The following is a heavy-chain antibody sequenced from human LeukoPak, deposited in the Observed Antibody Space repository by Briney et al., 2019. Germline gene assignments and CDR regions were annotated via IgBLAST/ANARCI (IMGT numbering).Heavy chain of an antibody. Sequence: GRSLRLSCAASGFTFSSYGMHWVRQAPGKGLECVASISRNSGASTYYAASVKGRFTISRDNSRSTLYLQTNSLRADDTAVYYCSKKGQNGDYGKPDWGQGTLVTVSS. CDR3: SKKGQNGDYGKPD. J-gene: IGHJ4*02. D-gene: IGHD4-17*01. CDR2: ISRNSGAST. V-gene: IGHV3-23*01. CDR1: GFTFSSYG.